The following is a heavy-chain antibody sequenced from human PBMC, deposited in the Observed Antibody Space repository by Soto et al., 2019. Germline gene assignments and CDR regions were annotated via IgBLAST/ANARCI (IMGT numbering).Heavy chain of an antibody. CDR2: IHHSGST. V-gene: IGHV4-34*01. J-gene: IGHJ6*02. CDR3: ARGKRCSSWYRGVEKYYYYGMDV. Sequence: QVQLQQWGAGLLKPSETLSLTCTAYGESFNGYYWSWIRQPPGKGLEWIGEIHHSGSTNYNPSLKSRVTFSIDTSKRQFSLKVRSVTAADTAVYYCARGKRCSSWYRGVEKYYYYGMDVWGQGTPVTVSS. CDR1: GESFNGYY. D-gene: IGHD6-13*01.